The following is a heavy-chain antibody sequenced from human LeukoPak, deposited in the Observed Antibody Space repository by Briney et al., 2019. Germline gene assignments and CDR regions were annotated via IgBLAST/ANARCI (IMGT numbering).Heavy chain of an antibody. CDR1: GGSISSGSYY. CDR2: IYTSGST. CDR3: ARWVRALQLADY. D-gene: IGHD6-13*01. V-gene: IGHV4-61*02. Sequence: PSETLSVTCTVSGGSISSGSYYWSWIRQPAGKGLEWIGRIYTSGSTNYNPSLKSRVTISVDTSKNQFSLKLSSVTAADTAVYYCARWVRALQLADYWGQGTLVTVSS. J-gene: IGHJ4*02.